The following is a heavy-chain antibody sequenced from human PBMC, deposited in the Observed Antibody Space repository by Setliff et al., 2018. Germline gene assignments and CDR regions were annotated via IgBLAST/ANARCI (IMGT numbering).Heavy chain of an antibody. D-gene: IGHD3-3*01. CDR3: TTGPRDSRNYMTWLDF. V-gene: IGHV3-15*01. CDR1: GITFKNAW. Sequence: SLRLSCAASGITFKNAWMTWVRQAPGKGLEWVGRIKSKGEDETTNFAASVKGRFSLSRDDSRNMIYLQMSSLKIEDTAFYYCTTGPRDSRNYMTWLDFWGRGTLVTVSS. CDR2: IKSKGEDETT. J-gene: IGHJ5*01.